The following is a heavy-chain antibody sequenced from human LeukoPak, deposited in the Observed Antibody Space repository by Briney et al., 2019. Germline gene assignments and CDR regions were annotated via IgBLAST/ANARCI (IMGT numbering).Heavy chain of an antibody. Sequence: GGSLRLSCAASGFTVSSNYMSWVRQAPGKGLEWVSVIYSGGSTYYADSVKGRFTISRDNSKNMLYLQMNSLRAEDTAVYYCASEVTTGPVDYWGQGTLVTVSS. CDR2: IYSGGST. D-gene: IGHD4-17*01. J-gene: IGHJ4*02. V-gene: IGHV3-66*01. CDR3: ASEVTTGPVDY. CDR1: GFTVSSNY.